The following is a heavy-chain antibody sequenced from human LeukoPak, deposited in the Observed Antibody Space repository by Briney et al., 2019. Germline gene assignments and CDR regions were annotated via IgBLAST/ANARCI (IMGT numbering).Heavy chain of an antibody. V-gene: IGHV3-48*03. CDR1: GFTFSSYE. D-gene: IGHD1-14*01. CDR3: ARDFMYNVNCAGC. Sequence: GGSLRLSCAASGFTFSSYEMNWVRQAPGRGLEWVSYISDSGSTKSYADSVKGRFIISRDNAKNTLYLQMNSLRAEDTAVYYCARDFMYNVNCAGCWGQGTLVTVSS. CDR2: ISDSGSTK. J-gene: IGHJ4*02.